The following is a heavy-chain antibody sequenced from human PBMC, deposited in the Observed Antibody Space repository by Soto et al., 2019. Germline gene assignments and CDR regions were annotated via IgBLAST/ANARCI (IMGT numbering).Heavy chain of an antibody. CDR2: ILSSGRS. D-gene: IGHD2-15*01. CDR3: ARVVRCTRSGCYYLAMDV. Sequence: SETLSLTCTVSGESVSSGFYYWNWIRQAPGKGLEWIGSILSSGRSNYNPSLKSRVSMSVDTSKNQFSLRLTSVGAADSAIYYCARVVRCTRSGCYYLAMDVWGQGTTVTVSS. CDR1: GESVSSGFYY. J-gene: IGHJ6*02. V-gene: IGHV4-61*01.